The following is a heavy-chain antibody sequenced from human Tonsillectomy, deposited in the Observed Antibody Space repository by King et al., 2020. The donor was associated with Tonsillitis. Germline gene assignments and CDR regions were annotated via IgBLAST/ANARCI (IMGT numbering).Heavy chain of an antibody. J-gene: IGHJ4*02. D-gene: IGHD1-26*01. CDR2: ISYDGSNK. V-gene: IGHV3-30-3*01. CDR1: GFTFSSYA. CDR3: AGDFAHYSGTYYFDY. Sequence: VQLVESGGGVVQPGRSLRLSCAASGFTFSSYAMHWVRQAPGKGLEWVAVISYDGSNKYYAVSVKGRFTISRDNSKNTLYLQMNSLRAEDTAVYYCAGDFAHYSGTYYFDYWGQGTLVTVSS.